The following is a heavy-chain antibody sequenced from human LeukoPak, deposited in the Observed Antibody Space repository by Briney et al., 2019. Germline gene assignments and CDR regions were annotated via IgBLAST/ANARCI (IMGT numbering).Heavy chain of an antibody. V-gene: IGHV4-61*01. CDR3: ARGPIFGP. CDR1: GVSVSSGSYY. J-gene: IGHJ5*02. D-gene: IGHD3-9*01. Sequence: SETLSLTCTVSGVSVSSGSYYWSWIRQPPGKGLEWIGYIYYSGITNYNPSLKSRVTISVDTSKNQFSLKLSSVTAADTAVYYCARGPIFGPWGQGTLVTVSS. CDR2: IYYSGIT.